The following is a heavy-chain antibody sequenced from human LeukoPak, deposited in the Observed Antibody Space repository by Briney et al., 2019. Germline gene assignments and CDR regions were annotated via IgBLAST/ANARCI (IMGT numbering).Heavy chain of an antibody. CDR1: GGSISTYY. V-gene: IGHV4-59*03. Sequence: PSETLSLTCTVSGGSISTYYWSWIRQPPGKGLEWIGYIHYSGSTNYNPSLRSRVTMSLGTSKNQFSLKLSSVTAADTAVYYCAXWAXXXGGXXHEFDLWGQGTLVTV. J-gene: IGHJ4*02. CDR2: IHYSGST. CDR3: AXWAXXXGGXXHEFDL. D-gene: IGHD2-21*01.